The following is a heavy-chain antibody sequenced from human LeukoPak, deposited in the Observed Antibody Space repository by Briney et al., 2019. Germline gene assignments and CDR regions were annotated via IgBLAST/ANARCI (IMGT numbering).Heavy chain of an antibody. D-gene: IGHD5-24*01. CDR2: IFSNGDT. CDR3: TRDQMNY. J-gene: IGHJ4*02. Sequence: GGSLRLSCTASEFTVSRNYMLWVRQAPGKGLEWVSLIFSNGDTHYADSVKGRFTISRDTSKNTVSLQLNSLRVEDTAMYYCTRDQMNYWRQGTLVTVSS. V-gene: IGHV3-53*01. CDR1: EFTVSRNY.